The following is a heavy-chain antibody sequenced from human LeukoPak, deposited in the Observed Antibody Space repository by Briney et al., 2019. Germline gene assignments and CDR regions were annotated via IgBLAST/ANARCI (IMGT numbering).Heavy chain of an antibody. Sequence: SVKVSCKASGGTFSSYAIIWVRQAPGQGLEWMGGIIPIFGTANYAQKFQGRVTITADESTSTAYMELSSLRSEDTAVYYCARERDVTVTTSAFDIWGQGTMVTVSS. CDR2: IIPIFGTA. CDR3: ARERDVTVTTSAFDI. D-gene: IGHD1-7*01. V-gene: IGHV1-69*01. J-gene: IGHJ3*02. CDR1: GGTFSSYA.